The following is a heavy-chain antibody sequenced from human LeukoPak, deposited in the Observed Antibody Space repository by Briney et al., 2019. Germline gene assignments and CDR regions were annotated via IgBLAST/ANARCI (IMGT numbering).Heavy chain of an antibody. CDR3: ARGGPWELSHRDYFDY. V-gene: IGHV4-38-2*02. Sequence: PSETLSLTCTVSGHSIASGYLWGWIRQTPEKGLEWIATIYHSGRTYYNLSLKSRVTISMDTSRNQFSLKVTSVTAADTALYFCARGGPWELSHRDYFDYWGQGTLVTVSS. CDR2: IYHSGRT. CDR1: GHSIASGYL. D-gene: IGHD1-26*01. J-gene: IGHJ4*02.